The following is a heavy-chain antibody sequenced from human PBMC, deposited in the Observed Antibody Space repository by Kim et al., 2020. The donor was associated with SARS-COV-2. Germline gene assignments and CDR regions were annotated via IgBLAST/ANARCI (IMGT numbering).Heavy chain of an antibody. CDR3: ASLAEAGSLYYYYYGKDV. D-gene: IGHD6-19*01. Sequence: GGSLRLSCAASGFTFSSYEMNWVRQAPGKGLEWVSYISSSGSTIYYADSVKGRFTISRDNAKNSLYLQMNSLRAEDTAVYYCASLAEAGSLYYYYYGKDVWRKGTAVTLS. CDR2: ISSSGSTI. J-gene: IGHJ6*04. CDR1: GFTFSSYE. V-gene: IGHV3-48*03.